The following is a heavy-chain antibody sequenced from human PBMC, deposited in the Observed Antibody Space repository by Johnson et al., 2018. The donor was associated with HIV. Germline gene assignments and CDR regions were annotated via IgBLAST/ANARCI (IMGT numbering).Heavy chain of an antibody. CDR2: IRYDVSNK. V-gene: IGHV3-33*01. Sequence: QVQLVESGGGVVRPGRSLRLSCAASGFTFSSYGMHWVRQAPGKGLEWVAFIRYDVSNKYYADSVKGRFTISRDNSKNTLYLQMNSLRAEDTAVYYCARDSPYSSGWHDAFDIWGQGTMVTVSS. D-gene: IGHD6-19*01. J-gene: IGHJ3*02. CDR3: ARDSPYSSGWHDAFDI. CDR1: GFTFSSYG.